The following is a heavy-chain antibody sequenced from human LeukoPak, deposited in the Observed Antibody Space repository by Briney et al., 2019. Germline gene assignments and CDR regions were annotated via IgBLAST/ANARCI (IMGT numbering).Heavy chain of an antibody. J-gene: IGHJ6*02. CDR2: ISSSSSYI. Sequence: GGSLRLSCAASGFTFSSYSMNWVRQAPGKGLEWVSSISSSSSYIYYADSVKGRFTISRDNAKNSLYLQMNSLRAEDTAVYYCARVGIAARQDYYYGMEVWGQGTTVTVSS. CDR1: GFTFSSYS. CDR3: ARVGIAARQDYYYGMEV. V-gene: IGHV3-21*01. D-gene: IGHD6-6*01.